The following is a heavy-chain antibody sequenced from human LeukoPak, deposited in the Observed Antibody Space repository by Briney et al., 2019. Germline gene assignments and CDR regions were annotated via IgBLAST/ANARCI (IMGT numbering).Heavy chain of an antibody. D-gene: IGHD1-1*01. CDR3: AKDPTTGTTPNWFDP. V-gene: IGHV3-23*01. CDR2: ISGSGGST. J-gene: IGHJ5*02. Sequence: GGSLRLSCAASGFTFTSYAMSWVRQAPGKGLEWVSTISGSGGSTYYADSVRGRFTISRDNSKNTLYLQMNSLRAEDTAVYYCAKDPTTGTTPNWFDPWGQGTLVTVSS. CDR1: GFTFTSYA.